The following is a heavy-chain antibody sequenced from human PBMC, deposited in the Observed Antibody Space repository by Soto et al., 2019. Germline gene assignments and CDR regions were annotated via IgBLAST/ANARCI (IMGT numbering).Heavy chain of an antibody. CDR1: GFPFRSYT. V-gene: IGHV3-30*04. D-gene: IGHD5-18*01. Sequence: QVQLVESGGGVVQPGRSLRLSCAASGFPFRSYTIHWVRQAPGKGLEWVAAISYDGSDKLYVGSVKGRFTLSRDNSMNPVYLQMDSLRVEDTAVYYCAREANTAMVIDNWGQGTLVTVSS. J-gene: IGHJ4*02. CDR3: AREANTAMVIDN. CDR2: ISYDGSDK.